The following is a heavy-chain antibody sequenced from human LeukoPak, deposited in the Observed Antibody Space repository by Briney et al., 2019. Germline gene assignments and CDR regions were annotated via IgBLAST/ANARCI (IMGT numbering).Heavy chain of an antibody. V-gene: IGHV6-1*01. J-gene: IGHJ4*02. D-gene: IGHD1-26*01. CDR3: ASINPLGATTLFDY. Sequence: SQTLSLTCAISGDSVSSNSAAWNWIRQSPSRGLEWLGRTYYRSKWYNDYAVSVKSRIIIKADTSKNQVSLQLNSVTPEDTAVYYCASINPLGATTLFDYWGQGTLVTVSS. CDR1: GDSVSSNSAA. CDR2: TYYRSKWYN.